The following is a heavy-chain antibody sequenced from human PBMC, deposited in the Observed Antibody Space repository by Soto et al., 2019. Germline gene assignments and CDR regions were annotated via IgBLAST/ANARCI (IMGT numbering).Heavy chain of an antibody. J-gene: IGHJ3*01. Sequence: EVQLVESEGGLVQRGGSLRLSCAASGFTFTYYWMHWVRQAPGQGLVWVSHIHSDGSSTTYADSVKGRFTISRDNAKNTLYLPMNSLRAEDTAVYYCARGDKGGFDLWGHCATGAVSS. D-gene: IGHD2-21*02. CDR1: GFTFTYYW. CDR2: IHSDGSST. CDR3: ARGDKGGFDL. V-gene: IGHV3-74*01.